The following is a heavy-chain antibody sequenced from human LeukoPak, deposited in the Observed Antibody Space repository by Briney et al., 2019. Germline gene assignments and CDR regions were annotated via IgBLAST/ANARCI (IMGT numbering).Heavy chain of an antibody. Sequence: GGSLRLSCAASGFTFSNYAMSWVRQAPGKGLEWISGISDGGDSTYYADSVKGRITISRDNSKNTVYLQMNSLRAEDTAVYYCAKDFPEYSSSWYLEWGQGTLVTVSS. D-gene: IGHD6-13*01. V-gene: IGHV3-23*01. CDR3: AKDFPEYSSSWYLE. CDR2: ISDGGDST. J-gene: IGHJ4*02. CDR1: GFTFSNYA.